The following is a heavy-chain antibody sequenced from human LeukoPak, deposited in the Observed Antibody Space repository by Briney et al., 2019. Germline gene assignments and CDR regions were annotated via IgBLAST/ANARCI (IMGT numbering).Heavy chain of an antibody. CDR1: GFTFGGYG. CDR3: TRYNNDHFDY. D-gene: IGHD1-14*01. V-gene: IGHV3-33*01. CDR2: IAYDGSRA. J-gene: IGHJ4*02. Sequence: GGSLRLSCAGSGFTFGGYGMHWFRQTPGTGLEWVAVIAYDGSRAFYADSVKGRFTISRDNSKNTMSVQMDDLRAEDMAVYYCTRYNNDHFDYWGQGTLVTVSS.